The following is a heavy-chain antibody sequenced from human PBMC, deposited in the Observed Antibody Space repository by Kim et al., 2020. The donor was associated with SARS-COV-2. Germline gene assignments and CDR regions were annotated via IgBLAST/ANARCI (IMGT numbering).Heavy chain of an antibody. V-gene: IGHV1-18*01. CDR3: ARDRAAAGNYFDY. Sequence: YAQKLQGRDTMTTDTSTSTASMELRSLRSDDTAVYYCARDRAAAGNYFDYWGQGTLVTVSS. D-gene: IGHD6-13*01. J-gene: IGHJ4*02.